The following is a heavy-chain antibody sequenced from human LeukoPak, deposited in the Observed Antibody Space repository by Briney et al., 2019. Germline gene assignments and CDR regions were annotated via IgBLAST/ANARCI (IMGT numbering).Heavy chain of an antibody. Sequence: GASVKVSCKASGYTFTSYDINWVRQATGQGLEWMGWMNPNSGNTGYAQKFQGRVTMTRNTSISTAYMELSSLRSEDTAVYYCARGQDIVVVPAASLTFDPWGQGTLVTVS. J-gene: IGHJ5*02. CDR1: GYTFTSYD. CDR2: MNPNSGNT. V-gene: IGHV1-8*01. CDR3: ARGQDIVVVPAASLTFDP. D-gene: IGHD2-2*01.